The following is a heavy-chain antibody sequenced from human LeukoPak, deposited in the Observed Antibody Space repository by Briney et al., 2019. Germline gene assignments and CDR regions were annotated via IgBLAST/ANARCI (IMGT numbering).Heavy chain of an antibody. Sequence: SETLSLTCTVSGGSNSSYYWSWIRQPAGKGLEWIGRIYTSGSTNYNPSLKSRVTMSVDTSKNQFSLKLSSVTAADTAVYYCARDMGATTGYYFDYWGQGTLVTVSS. J-gene: IGHJ4*02. V-gene: IGHV4-4*07. CDR2: IYTSGST. D-gene: IGHD1-26*01. CDR1: GGSNSSYY. CDR3: ARDMGATTGYYFDY.